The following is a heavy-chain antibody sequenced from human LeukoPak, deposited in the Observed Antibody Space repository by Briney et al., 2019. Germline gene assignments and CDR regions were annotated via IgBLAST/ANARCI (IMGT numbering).Heavy chain of an antibody. V-gene: IGHV1-69*04. Sequence: SVKVSCKASGYTFTSYGISWVRQAPGQGLEWMGRIIPILGIANYAQKFQGRVTITADKSTSTAYMELSSLRSEDTAVYYCASSIVGATLFDYWGQGTLVTVSS. J-gene: IGHJ4*02. D-gene: IGHD1-26*01. CDR3: ASSIVGATLFDY. CDR2: IIPILGIA. CDR1: GYTFTSYG.